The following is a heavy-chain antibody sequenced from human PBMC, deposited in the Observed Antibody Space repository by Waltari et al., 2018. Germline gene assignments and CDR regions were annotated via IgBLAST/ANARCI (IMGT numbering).Heavy chain of an antibody. CDR3: ARDRGRGLYLDS. CDR2: VHGSGRG. CDR1: GDSVSSSYW. Sequence: QLRLQESGPGLVKPSGTLSLTCGVFGDSVSSSYWWSWVRQPPGKGLEWIGQVHGSGRGNSNPSFASRVTVSLDTSKNEISLRLSSATASDTAVYYCARDRGRGLYLDSWGPGTQVTVS. J-gene: IGHJ4*02. D-gene: IGHD2-15*01. V-gene: IGHV4-4*02.